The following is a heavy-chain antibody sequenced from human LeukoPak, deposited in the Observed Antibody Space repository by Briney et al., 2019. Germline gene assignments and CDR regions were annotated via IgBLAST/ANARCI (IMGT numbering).Heavy chain of an antibody. CDR1: GGSFSGYY. D-gene: IGHD3-3*01. Sequence: NPSETLSLTCAVYGGSFSGYYWSWIRQPPGKGLEWIGYIYYSGSTYYNPSLKSRVTISVDTSKNQFSLKLSSVTAADTAVYYCARHLYDFWSDARTGYFDYWGQGTLVTVSS. J-gene: IGHJ4*02. V-gene: IGHV4-30-4*08. CDR2: IYYSGST. CDR3: ARHLYDFWSDARTGYFDY.